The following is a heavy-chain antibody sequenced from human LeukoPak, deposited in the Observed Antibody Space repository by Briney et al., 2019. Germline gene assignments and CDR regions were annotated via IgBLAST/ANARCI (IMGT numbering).Heavy chain of an antibody. Sequence: GASVKVSCKASGYTFTGYYMHWVRQASGQGLEWMGWINPNSGGTNYAQKFQGRVTMTRDTSISTAYMELSRLRSDDTAVYYCAKDRSSAESPYGMDVWGQGTTVTVSS. CDR1: GYTFTGYY. CDR3: AKDRSSAESPYGMDV. J-gene: IGHJ6*02. CDR2: INPNSGGT. V-gene: IGHV1-2*02. D-gene: IGHD6-6*01.